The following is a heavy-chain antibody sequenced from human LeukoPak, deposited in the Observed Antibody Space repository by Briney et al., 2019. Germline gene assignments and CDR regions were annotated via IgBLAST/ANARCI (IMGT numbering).Heavy chain of an antibody. V-gene: IGHV4-4*07. J-gene: IGHJ3*02. CDR1: GGSISSYY. CDR3: ARERYYYDSSGYYYETFDAFDI. D-gene: IGHD3-22*01. Sequence: PSETLSLTCTVSGGSISSYYWSWIRQPAGKGLEWIGRIYTSGSTNYNSSLKSRVTMSVDTSKNQFSLKLSSVTAADTAVYYCARERYYYDSSGYYYETFDAFDIWGQGTMVTVSS. CDR2: IYTSGST.